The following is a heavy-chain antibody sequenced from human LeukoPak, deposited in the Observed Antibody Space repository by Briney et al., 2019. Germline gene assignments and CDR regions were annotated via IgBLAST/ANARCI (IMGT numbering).Heavy chain of an antibody. D-gene: IGHD3-22*01. CDR3: ARAQRITYYYDSSGLVPTDY. CDR2: MNPNSGNT. V-gene: IGHV1-8*01. Sequence: GESLKISCKASGYTFTSYDINWVRQATGQGLEWMGWMNPNSGNTGYAQKFQGRVTMTRNTSISTAYMELSSLRSEDTAVYYCARAQRITYYYDSSGLVPTDYWGQGTLVTVSS. J-gene: IGHJ4*02. CDR1: GYTFTSYD.